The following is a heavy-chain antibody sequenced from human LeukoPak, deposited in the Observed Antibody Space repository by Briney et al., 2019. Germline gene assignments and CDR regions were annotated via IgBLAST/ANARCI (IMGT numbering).Heavy chain of an antibody. CDR2: IIGSGVST. V-gene: IGHV3-23*01. Sequence: GGSLRLSCAASGFTFSSYAMSWVRQAPGKGLEWVSAIIGSGVSTYYADSVKGRFTISRDYSKNTLYLQMDSLRAEDTAVYYCAKGLYCSSNSCYLFDYWGQGTLVTVSS. CDR1: GFTFSSYA. J-gene: IGHJ4*02. D-gene: IGHD2-2*01. CDR3: AKGLYCSSNSCYLFDY.